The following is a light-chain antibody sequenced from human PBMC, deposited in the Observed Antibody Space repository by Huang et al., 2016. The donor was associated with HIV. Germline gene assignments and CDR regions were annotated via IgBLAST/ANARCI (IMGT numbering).Light chain of an antibody. CDR3: QHFDSSPFT. CDR2: ATS. J-gene: IGKJ2*01. Sequence: EVVLTQSPGTLSLSPGERATLSCRASQSLSSNFLTWYQQRPGQGPRLLIFATSSRVAGIPDRFSGRGSGADFTLTISRLEPDDSAVYYCQHFDSSPFTFGQGTKLEIK. CDR1: QSLSSNF. V-gene: IGKV3-20*01.